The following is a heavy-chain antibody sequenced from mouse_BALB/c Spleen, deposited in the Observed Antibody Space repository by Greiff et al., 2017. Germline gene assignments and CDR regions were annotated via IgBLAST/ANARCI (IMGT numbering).Heavy chain of an antibody. V-gene: IGHV1-7*01. Sequence: QVQLQQSGAELAKPGASVKMSCKASGYTFTSYWMHWVKQRPGQGLEWIGYINPSTGYTEYNQKFKDKATLTAGKSSSTAYMQLSSLTSEDSAVYYCARLGLRNYFDYWGQGTTLTVSS. CDR1: GYTFTSYW. D-gene: IGHD2-4*01. CDR3: ARLGLRNYFDY. J-gene: IGHJ2*01. CDR2: INPSTGYT.